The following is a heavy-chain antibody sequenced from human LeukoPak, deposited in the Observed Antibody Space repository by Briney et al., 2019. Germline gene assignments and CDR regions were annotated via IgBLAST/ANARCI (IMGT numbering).Heavy chain of an antibody. CDR3: ARETGISTGYTYYFDY. D-gene: IGHD3-9*01. J-gene: IGHJ4*02. CDR2: IYYSGST. V-gene: IGHV4-30-4*08. Sequence: SQTLSLTCTVSGGSISSGDYYWSWIRQPPGKGLEWIGYIYYSGSTYYNPSLKSRVTISVDTSKNQFSLKLSSVTAADTAVYYCARETGISTGYTYYFDYWGQGTLVTVSS. CDR1: GGSISSGDYY.